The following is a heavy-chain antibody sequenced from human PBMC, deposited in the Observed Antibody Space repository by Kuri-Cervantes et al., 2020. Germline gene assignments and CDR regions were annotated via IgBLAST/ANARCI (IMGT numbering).Heavy chain of an antibody. CDR3: ARGPVVAATLYCFDY. V-gene: IGHV3-23*01. D-gene: IGHD2-15*01. CDR2: ISGSGGST. Sequence: GGSLRLSCAASGFTFSSYAMSWVRQAPGKGLEWVSAISGSGGSTYYADSVKGRFTISRDNSKNTLYLQMNSLRAEDTAVYYCARGPVVAATLYCFDYWGQGTLVTVSS. J-gene: IGHJ4*02. CDR1: GFTFSSYA.